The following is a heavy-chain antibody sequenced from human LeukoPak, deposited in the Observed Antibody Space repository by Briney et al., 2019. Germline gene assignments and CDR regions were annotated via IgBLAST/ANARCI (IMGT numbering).Heavy chain of an antibody. J-gene: IGHJ5*02. Sequence: ASVKVSCKASGYTFTRYGISWVRQAPGQGLEWMGWISGYNGNTNYAEKLQGRVTMTTDTSTSTVYMELRSLRSDDTAVYYCARDSLYYGSGSYLGFDPWGQGALVTVSS. V-gene: IGHV1-18*01. CDR1: GYTFTRYG. CDR2: ISGYNGNT. D-gene: IGHD3-10*01. CDR3: ARDSLYYGSGSYLGFDP.